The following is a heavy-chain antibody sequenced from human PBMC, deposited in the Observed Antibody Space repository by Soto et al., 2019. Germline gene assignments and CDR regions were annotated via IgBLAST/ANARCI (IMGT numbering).Heavy chain of an antibody. CDR3: AKDLLRPSYGMDV. Sequence: GGSLRLSCAASGFPFSSYCLHRVRQATGKGLEWVSGISYDGSNNYYADSVKGRFTISRDKSKNTLYLQINSLRPEDTAVYYCAKDLLRPSYGMDVGGQGTTVTVSS. CDR1: GFPFSSYC. J-gene: IGHJ6*02. D-gene: IGHD2-15*01. CDR2: ISYDGSNN. V-gene: IGHV3-30*18.